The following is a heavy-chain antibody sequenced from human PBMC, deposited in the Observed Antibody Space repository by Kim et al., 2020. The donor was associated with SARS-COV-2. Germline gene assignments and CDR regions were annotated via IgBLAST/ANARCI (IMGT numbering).Heavy chain of an antibody. V-gene: IGHV3-21*04. CDR2: ISGSSSYI. CDR1: GFTFSSYS. Sequence: GGSLRLSCAASGFTFSSYSMNWVRQAPGKGLEWVSSISGSSSYIYYADSVKGRFTISRDNAKNSLYLQMNSLRAEDTAVYYCARATGDAFGADAFDIWGQGTMVTVSS. J-gene: IGHJ3*02. D-gene: IGHD3-10*01. CDR3: ARATGDAFGADAFDI.